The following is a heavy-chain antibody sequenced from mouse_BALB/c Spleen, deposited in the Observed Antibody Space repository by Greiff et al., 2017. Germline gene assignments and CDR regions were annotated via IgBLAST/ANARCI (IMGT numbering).Heavy chain of an antibody. Sequence: EVMLVESGGGLVQPGGSLKLSCAASGFTFSSYTMSWVRQTPEKRLEWVAYISNGGGSTYYPDTVKGRFTISRDNAKNTLYLQMSSLKSEDTAMYYCARRGLFAMDYWGQGTSVTVSS. V-gene: IGHV5-12-2*01. CDR3: ARRGLFAMDY. CDR1: GFTFSSYT. J-gene: IGHJ4*01. CDR2: ISNGGGST. D-gene: IGHD1-1*01.